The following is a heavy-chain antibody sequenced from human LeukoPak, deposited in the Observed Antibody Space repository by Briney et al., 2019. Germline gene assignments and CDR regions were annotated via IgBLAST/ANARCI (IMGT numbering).Heavy chain of an antibody. D-gene: IGHD3/OR15-3a*01. J-gene: IGHJ4*02. V-gene: IGHV3-30*04. Sequence: GRSLRLSCAAPGFSFDSYAMHWVRQAPGKGLEWLAVISYDGRNNYYADSVKGRFTISRDNPKHTLYLQMNSLRAEDTAFYFCAKRGVVIRVFLVGFHKEAFYFESWGQGALVTVSS. CDR1: GFSFDSYA. CDR3: AKRGVVIRVFLVGFHKEAFYFES. CDR2: ISYDGRNN.